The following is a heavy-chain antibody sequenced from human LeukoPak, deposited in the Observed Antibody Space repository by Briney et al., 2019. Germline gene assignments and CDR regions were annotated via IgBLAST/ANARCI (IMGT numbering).Heavy chain of an antibody. CDR2: VSQGGTI. J-gene: IGHJ3*02. CDR1: DDSINSGYF. D-gene: IGHD4-23*01. V-gene: IGHV4-38-2*02. Sequence: SETLSLTCTVSDDSINSGYFWGWIRQPPGKGLEWIGSVSQGGTIHYNPSLKSRVTMSLDTPKKQFSLKLSSVTAADTSVYYCAGIDNGGRGDAFDIWGQGTMVTVSS. CDR3: AGIDNGGRGDAFDI.